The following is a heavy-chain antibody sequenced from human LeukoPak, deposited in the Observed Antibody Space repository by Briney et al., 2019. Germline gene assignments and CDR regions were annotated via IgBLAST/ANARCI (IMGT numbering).Heavy chain of an antibody. CDR1: GGSISNHY. J-gene: IGHJ4*02. CDR2: IHYSGST. Sequence: KPSETLSLTCTVSGGSISNHYWSWIRQSPGKGLEWIGYIHYSGSTNYNPSLKSRVTISVDTSKNQFSLKLSSVTAADTAVYYCARTEPSGTTRYWGQGTLVTVSS. CDR3: ARTEPSGTTRY. D-gene: IGHD1-1*01. V-gene: IGHV4-59*11.